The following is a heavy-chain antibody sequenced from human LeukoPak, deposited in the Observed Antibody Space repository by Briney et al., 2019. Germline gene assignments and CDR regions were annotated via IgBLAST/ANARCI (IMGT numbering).Heavy chain of an antibody. D-gene: IGHD1-26*01. CDR2: INHSGST. Sequence: SETLSLTCAVYGGSFSGYYWSWIRQPPGKELEWIGEINHSGSTNYNPSLKSRVTISVDTSKNQFSLKLSSVTAADTAVYYCARGAGIVGATTSNNWFDPWGQGTLVTVSS. V-gene: IGHV4-34*01. J-gene: IGHJ5*02. CDR1: GGSFSGYY. CDR3: ARGAGIVGATTSNNWFDP.